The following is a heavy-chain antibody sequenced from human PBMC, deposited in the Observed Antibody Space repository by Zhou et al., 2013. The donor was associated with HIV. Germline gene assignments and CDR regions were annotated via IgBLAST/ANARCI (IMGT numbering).Heavy chain of an antibody. J-gene: IGHJ6*01. D-gene: IGHD5-18*01. CDR1: GGTFSSYA. CDR3: ASGRDTAMVTAYMDV. CDR2: IIPIFGTA. V-gene: IGHV1-69*05. Sequence: QVQLVQSGAEVKKPGSSVKVSCKASGGTFSSYAISWVRQAPGQGLEWMGGIIPIFGTANYAQKFQGRVTITTDESTSTAYMELSSLRSEDTAVYYCASGRDTAMVTAYMDVWGQRGPRVTVSS.